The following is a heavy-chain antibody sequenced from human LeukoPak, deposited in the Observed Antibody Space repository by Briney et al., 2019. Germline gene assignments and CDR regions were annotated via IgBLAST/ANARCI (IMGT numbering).Heavy chain of an antibody. Sequence: GGSLRLSCAASGFTFSSYEMNWVRQAPGKGLEWVSYISSSGSTIYYADSVKGRFTISRDNAKNSLYLQMNSLRADDTAVYYCARAYFSDNSGIRDFWGQGTLVTVSS. V-gene: IGHV3-48*03. CDR1: GFTFSSYE. CDR2: ISSSGSTI. J-gene: IGHJ4*02. D-gene: IGHD3-22*01. CDR3: ARAYFSDNSGIRDF.